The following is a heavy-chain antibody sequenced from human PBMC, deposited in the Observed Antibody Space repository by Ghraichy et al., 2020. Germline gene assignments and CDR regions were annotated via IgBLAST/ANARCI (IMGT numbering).Heavy chain of an antibody. CDR2: IKQDGSEK. Sequence: GGSLRLSCAASGFTFSSYWMSWVRQAPGKGLEWVANIKQDGSEKYYVDSVKGRFTISRDNAKNSLYLQMNSLRAEDTAVYYCARDGELGTRDMDNWFDPWGQGTLVTVSS. CDR1: GFTFSSYW. D-gene: IGHD7-27*01. CDR3: ARDGELGTRDMDNWFDP. V-gene: IGHV3-7*01. J-gene: IGHJ5*02.